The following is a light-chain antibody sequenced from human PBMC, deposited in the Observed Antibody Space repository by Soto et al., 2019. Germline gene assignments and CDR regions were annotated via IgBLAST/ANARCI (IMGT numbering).Light chain of an antibody. J-gene: IGLJ1*01. CDR1: STDIGDFDL. CDR3: CSYAGNFRYV. Sequence: QSVLTQPASVSGSPGQSITISCTGTSTDIGDFDLVSWYQQYPGKAPKLIIHEVYKRPSGVSHRFSASKSGNTASLTISGLQAEDEADYYCCSYAGNFRYVFGSGTKVTVL. V-gene: IGLV2-23*02. CDR2: EVY.